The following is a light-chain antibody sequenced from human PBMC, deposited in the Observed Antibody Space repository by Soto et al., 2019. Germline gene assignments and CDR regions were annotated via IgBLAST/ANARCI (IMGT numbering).Light chain of an antibody. CDR1: QPISSW. CDR3: QQGYNFPRA. Sequence: DVEVTQYPSSISAAGGDRVTITCGASQPISSWLAWYQQVPGQAPYLLIYPASTLQSGVPSRFSGSGSGTDFTLTINSLQPEDFATYYCQQGYNFPRAFGQGTKV. CDR2: PAS. J-gene: IGKJ1*01. V-gene: IGKV1-12*01.